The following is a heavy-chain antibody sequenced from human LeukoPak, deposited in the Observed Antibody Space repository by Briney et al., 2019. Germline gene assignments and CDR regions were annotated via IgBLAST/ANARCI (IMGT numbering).Heavy chain of an antibody. Sequence: SETLSLTCAVSGVSISSSSYHWGWIRQPPGKGLEWVGSIYYSGSTYYNPSLKSRVTISVDTSKNQFSLKLSSVTAADTAVYYCARRKWLVLLSFDPWGQGTLVTVSS. CDR2: IYYSGST. J-gene: IGHJ5*02. D-gene: IGHD6-19*01. V-gene: IGHV4-39*07. CDR1: GVSISSSSYH. CDR3: ARRKWLVLLSFDP.